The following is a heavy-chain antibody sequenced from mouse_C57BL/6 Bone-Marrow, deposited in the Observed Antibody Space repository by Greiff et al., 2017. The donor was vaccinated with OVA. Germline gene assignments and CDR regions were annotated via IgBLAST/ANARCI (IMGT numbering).Heavy chain of an antibody. J-gene: IGHJ2*01. D-gene: IGHD1-1*01. CDR3: ARGYYGSSLDY. CDR1: GYTFTSYG. V-gene: IGHV1-81*01. CDR2: IYPRSGNT. Sequence: QVQLQQSGAELARPGASVKLSCKASGYTFTSYGISWVKQRTGQGLEWIGEIYPRSGNTYYNEKFKGKATLTVDTSSSTAYMELRSLTSEDSAFYFCARGYYGSSLDYWGQGTTLTVSS.